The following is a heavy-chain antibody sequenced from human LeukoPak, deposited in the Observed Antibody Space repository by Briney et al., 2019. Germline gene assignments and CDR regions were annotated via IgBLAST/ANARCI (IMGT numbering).Heavy chain of an antibody. CDR3: ARDLARRLDY. CDR2: ISPSGGST. V-gene: IGHV1-46*01. J-gene: IGHJ4*02. CDR1: GYSFANYY. D-gene: IGHD3-16*01. Sequence: ASVTVSCKASGYSFANYYLHWVRQAPGQGLEWMGVISPSGGSTTYAQKFQGRLTMTMDTATNTVYMELSSLISEDMAVYYCARDLARRLDYWGQGTLLTVSS.